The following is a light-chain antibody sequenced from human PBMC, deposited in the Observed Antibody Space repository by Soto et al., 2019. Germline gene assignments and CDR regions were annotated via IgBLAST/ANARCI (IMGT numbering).Light chain of an antibody. V-gene: IGKV3-20*01. CDR1: QSVSRY. CDR2: GAS. Sequence: IVLTQAPCTLSLSAGERATLSCRASQSVSRYLTWYQQKPGQGPRVLIYGASSRATGIPDRFSGSGSGTDFTLTINRLEPEDFAVYYCQQYGSSPPTFGQGTKVDIK. J-gene: IGKJ1*01. CDR3: QQYGSSPPT.